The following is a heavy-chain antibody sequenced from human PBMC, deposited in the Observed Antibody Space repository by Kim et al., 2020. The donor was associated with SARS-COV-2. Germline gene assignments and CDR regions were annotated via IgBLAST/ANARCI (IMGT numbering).Heavy chain of an antibody. D-gene: IGHD3-16*01. J-gene: IGHJ4*02. CDR3: ARDRGMSTIHDY. V-gene: IGHV3-21*01. Sequence: YYAEAVEGGCTTSRDNAENSLYLQMNSRRAEDTAVYYCARDRGMSTIHDYWGQGTLVTVSS.